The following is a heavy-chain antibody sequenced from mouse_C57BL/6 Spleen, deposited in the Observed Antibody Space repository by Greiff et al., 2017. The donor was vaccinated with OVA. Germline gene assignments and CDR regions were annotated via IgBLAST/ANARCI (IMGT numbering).Heavy chain of an antibody. CDR1: GYAFTNYL. CDR3: ARKGQLRAWFAY. D-gene: IGHD3-2*02. Sequence: QVQLQQSGAELVRPGTSVQVSCKASGYAFTNYLIEWVKQRPGQGLEWIGVINPGSGGTNYNEKLKGKATLTADKSSSTAYMQLSSLTSEDSAVYFCARKGQLRAWFAYWGQGTLVTVSA. V-gene: IGHV1-54*01. CDR2: INPGSGGT. J-gene: IGHJ3*01.